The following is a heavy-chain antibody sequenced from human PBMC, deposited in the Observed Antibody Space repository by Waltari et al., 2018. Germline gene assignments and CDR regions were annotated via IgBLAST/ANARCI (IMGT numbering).Heavy chain of an antibody. J-gene: IGHJ6*02. CDR2: IIPFLHTS. D-gene: IGHD1-26*01. CDR3: ARVGGSYLGVDYFYYNMDV. Sequence: VQLVQSGAEVKKPGSSVKVSCKASGCTFNNYAISWLRQAPGQGLEWMGGIIPFLHTSNYAQKFQGRFTITADGSTSTAYMELSGLRSEDTAVYFCARVGGSYLGVDYFYYNMDVWGQGTSVTVSS. CDR1: GCTFNNYA. V-gene: IGHV1-69*01.